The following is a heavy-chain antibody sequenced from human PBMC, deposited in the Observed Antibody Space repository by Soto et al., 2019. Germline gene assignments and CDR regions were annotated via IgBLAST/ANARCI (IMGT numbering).Heavy chain of an antibody. CDR2: IYHSGST. CDR3: ARDSSTVGEDDYGDYDHAFDI. CDR1: SGSISSSNW. V-gene: IGHV4-4*02. D-gene: IGHD4-17*01. Sequence: NPSETLSLTCAVSSGSISSSNWWSWVRQPPGKGLEWIGEIYHSGSTNYNPSLKSRVTISVDKSKNQFSLKLSSVTAADTAVYYCARDSSTVGEDDYGDYDHAFDIWGQGTMVTVSS. J-gene: IGHJ3*02.